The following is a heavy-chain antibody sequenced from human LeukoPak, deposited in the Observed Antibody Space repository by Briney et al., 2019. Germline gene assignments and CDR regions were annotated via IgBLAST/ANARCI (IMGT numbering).Heavy chain of an antibody. D-gene: IGHD6-6*01. Sequence: SVKVSCKASGFTFTSSAMQWVRQARGQRLEWIGWIVVGSGNTHYAQKFQERVTITRDMSTSTAYMELSSLRSEDTAVYYCAAVRSSYYYYGMDVWGQGTTVTVSS. CDR3: AAVRSSYYYYGMDV. CDR2: IVVGSGNT. CDR1: GFTFTSSA. J-gene: IGHJ6*02. V-gene: IGHV1-58*02.